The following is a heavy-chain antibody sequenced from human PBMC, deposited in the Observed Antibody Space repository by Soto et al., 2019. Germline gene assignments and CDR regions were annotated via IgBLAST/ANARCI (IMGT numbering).Heavy chain of an antibody. J-gene: IGHJ6*02. Sequence: ASVKVSCKASGYTFTSYDINLVRQATGQGLEWMGWMNRNSGNTGYAQKFQGRVTMTRNTSISTAYMELSSLRHEDTTSYYCAKDVYSTSDGMDVWGQGTTVTVSS. CDR3: AKDVYSTSDGMDV. V-gene: IGHV1-8*01. CDR2: MNRNSGNT. CDR1: GYTFTSYD. D-gene: IGHD2-2*01.